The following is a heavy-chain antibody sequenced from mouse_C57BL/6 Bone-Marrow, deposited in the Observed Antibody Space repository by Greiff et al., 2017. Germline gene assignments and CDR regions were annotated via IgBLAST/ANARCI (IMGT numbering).Heavy chain of an antibody. V-gene: IGHV1-19*01. CDR1: GYTFTDYY. J-gene: IGHJ3*01. Sequence: VQLQQSGPVLVTPGASVKMSCKASGYTFTDYYMHWVKQSPGQSLEWIGVINPSNGGTSYNQKFQGKATLTVDKSSSTAYMELNSLTSEDSAVYYCARRDYGSSWFAYGGQGTVATVSA. CDR2: INPSNGGT. CDR3: ARRDYGSSWFAY. D-gene: IGHD1-1*01.